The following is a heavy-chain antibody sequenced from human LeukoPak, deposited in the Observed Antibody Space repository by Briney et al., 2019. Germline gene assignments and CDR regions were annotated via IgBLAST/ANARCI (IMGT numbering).Heavy chain of an antibody. J-gene: IGHJ5*02. CDR3: VRWQSGSMFHPP. D-gene: IGHD3-10*02. CDR2: IYYSGTT. V-gene: IGHV4-39*01. CDR1: GGFISSSSHY. Sequence: PSETLSLTCTVSGGFISSSSHYWGWIRQPPGKGLEWIGSIYYSGTTAYNPSLKSRVTISVDTSKNQFSLKLSSVTAADTAVYYCVRWQSGSMFHPPWGQGTLVTVSS.